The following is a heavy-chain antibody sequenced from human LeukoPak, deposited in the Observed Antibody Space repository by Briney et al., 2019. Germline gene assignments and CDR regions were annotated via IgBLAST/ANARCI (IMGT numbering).Heavy chain of an antibody. Sequence: ASVKVSCTASGYIFTTYGFSWVRQAPGQGLEWMGWISPYDGNTKYAQKFQGRVTLTTDTSTSTASMELRSLRSDDTAVYYCARDTEYNWNDENYYYYGMDVWGQGTTVTVSS. CDR1: GYIFTTYG. CDR2: ISPYDGNT. J-gene: IGHJ6*02. CDR3: ARDTEYNWNDENYYYYGMDV. V-gene: IGHV1-18*01. D-gene: IGHD1-20*01.